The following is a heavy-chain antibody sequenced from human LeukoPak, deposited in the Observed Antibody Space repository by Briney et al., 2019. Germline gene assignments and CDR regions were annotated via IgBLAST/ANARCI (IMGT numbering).Heavy chain of an antibody. V-gene: IGHV1-2*02. CDR2: INPNSGVT. Sequence: ASVKVSCKASEYTFTGYYMHWVRQAPGQGLEWMGWINPNSGVTDYAQKFQGRVTMTRDTSISTAYMELSRLRSDDTAVYYCARDRDIVGTDFDYWGQGTLVTVSS. CDR3: ARDRDIVGTDFDY. CDR1: EYTFTGYY. J-gene: IGHJ4*02. D-gene: IGHD1-26*01.